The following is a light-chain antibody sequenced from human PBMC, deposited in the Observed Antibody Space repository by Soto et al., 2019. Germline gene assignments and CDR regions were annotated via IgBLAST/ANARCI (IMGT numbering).Light chain of an antibody. J-gene: IGLJ3*02. CDR3: QSYDSSNWV. CDR2: EDN. CDR1: SGSIASNY. Sequence: NFMLTQPHSMSESPGKTVTISCTRSSGSIASNYVQWYHQRPGSAPTIVMYEDNQRPSGVPDRFSGSIDRSSNSASLTISGLKTEDEGDFYCQSYDSSNWVFGGGTKVTVL. V-gene: IGLV6-57*04.